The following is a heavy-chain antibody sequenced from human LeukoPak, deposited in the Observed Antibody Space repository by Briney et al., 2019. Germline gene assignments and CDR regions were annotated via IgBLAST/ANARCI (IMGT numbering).Heavy chain of an antibody. CDR1: GFTFSNYA. J-gene: IGHJ4*02. CDR2: ISSGDIT. Sequence: PGGSLRLSCAASGFTFSNYAMSWVRQAPGKGLEWVSAISSGDITYYADSVKGRFTISRDNSKNTLYLQMNSLRAEDTAVYYCAKDLKRYFDWTFDYWGQGTLVTVSS. D-gene: IGHD3-9*01. CDR3: AKDLKRYFDWTFDY. V-gene: IGHV3-23*01.